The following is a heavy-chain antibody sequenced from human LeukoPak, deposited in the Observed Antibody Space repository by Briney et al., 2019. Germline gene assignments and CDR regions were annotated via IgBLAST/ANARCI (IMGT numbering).Heavy chain of an antibody. V-gene: IGHV4-4*07. CDR1: GNSFGDYY. J-gene: IGHJ4*02. D-gene: IGHD5-18*01. CDR2: IYTSGST. CDR3: ARAPIQLWSYYFDY. Sequence: SETLSLTCTVSGNSFGDYYWSWIRQPAGKGLEWIGRIYTSGSTTYNPSLKSRVTMSVDTSKSQFSLNLMSVTAADTAVYYCARAPIQLWSYYFDYWGQGTLVTVSS.